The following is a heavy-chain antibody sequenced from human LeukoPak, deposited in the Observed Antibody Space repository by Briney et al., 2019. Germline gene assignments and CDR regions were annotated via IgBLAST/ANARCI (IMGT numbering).Heavy chain of an antibody. CDR3: ARETSQKGAHYMDV. D-gene: IGHD3-16*01. CDR2: IYYSGTT. Sequence: SETLSLTCTVSGDSISSSNYYWGWIRQPPGKGLEWIGSIYYSGTTHYSPSLESRVTISVDTSKNQFSLKLSSVTAADTAVYYCARETSQKGAHYMDVWGKGTTVTISS. J-gene: IGHJ6*03. CDR1: GDSISSSNYY. V-gene: IGHV4-39*07.